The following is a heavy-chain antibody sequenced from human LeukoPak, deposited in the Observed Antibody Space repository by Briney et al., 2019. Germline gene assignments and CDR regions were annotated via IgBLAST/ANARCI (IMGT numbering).Heavy chain of an antibody. V-gene: IGHV5-51*01. CDR2: IYPGDSDT. Sequence: GESLKISCKGSGYSFTSYWIGWVRQMPGKGLEWMGIIYPGDSDTRYSPSFQGQVTISADKSISTAYLQWSSLKASDTAMYYCARHSGYSYGPYYYYYGMDVWGQGTTVTVSS. CDR3: ARHSGYSYGPYYYYYGMDV. D-gene: IGHD5-18*01. J-gene: IGHJ6*02. CDR1: GYSFTSYW.